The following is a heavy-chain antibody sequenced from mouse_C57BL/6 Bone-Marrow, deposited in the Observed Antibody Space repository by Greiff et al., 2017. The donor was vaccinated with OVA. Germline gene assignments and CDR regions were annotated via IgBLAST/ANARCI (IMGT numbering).Heavy chain of an antibody. V-gene: IGHV8-12*01. CDR1: GFSLSTSGMG. Sequence: QVTLKESGPGLLQSSQTLSLTCSFSGFSLSTSGMGVSCIRQPSGKGLEWLAHIYWDDAKRYHPSLKSRPKISKDTSRNQVFLKITSVDTADTATYYCARRGLNSDWFAYWGQGTPVTVSA. CDR2: IYWDDAK. D-gene: IGHD2-4*01. CDR3: ARRGLNSDWFAY. J-gene: IGHJ3*01.